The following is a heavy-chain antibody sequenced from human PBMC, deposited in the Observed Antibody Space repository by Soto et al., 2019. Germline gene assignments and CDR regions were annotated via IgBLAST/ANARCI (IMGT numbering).Heavy chain of an antibody. J-gene: IGHJ4*02. Sequence: GGSLRLSCAASGFTFDSYWMTWVRQAPGKGLEWVAHIKQDGGQTYYVDSVKGRFTISRDNAKTSLYLQMNSLGVEDSAVYYCAKDHSGSNSIDYWGLGTQVTVSS. CDR3: AKDHSGSNSIDY. D-gene: IGHD4-4*01. CDR1: GFTFDSYW. CDR2: IKQDGGQT. V-gene: IGHV3-7*04.